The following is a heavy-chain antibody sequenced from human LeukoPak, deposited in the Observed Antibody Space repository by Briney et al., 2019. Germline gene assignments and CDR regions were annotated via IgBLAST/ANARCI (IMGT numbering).Heavy chain of an antibody. Sequence: GESLKISCKGSGYSFTSYWIGWVRQMPGKGLEWMGIIYPGDSDTRYSPSFQGQVTISADKSISTAYLQWSSLKASDTAMYYCARHPQCGDYEGPGFAPWGKGPLVPVS. CDR1: GYSFTSYW. J-gene: IGHJ5*02. D-gene: IGHD2-21*01. CDR3: ARHPQCGDYEGPGFAP. CDR2: IYPGDSDT. V-gene: IGHV5-51*01.